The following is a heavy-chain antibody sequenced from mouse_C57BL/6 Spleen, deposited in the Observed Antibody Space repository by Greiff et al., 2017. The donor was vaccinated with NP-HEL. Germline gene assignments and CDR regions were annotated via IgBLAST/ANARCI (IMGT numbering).Heavy chain of an antibody. CDR2: IDPEDGDT. V-gene: IGHV14-1*01. Sequence: VQLQQSGAELVRPGASVKLSCTASGFNITDYYMHWVKQRPEQGLEWIGRIDPEDGDTEYAPKFQGKATMTADKSSNTAYLQLSSLTSEDTAVYYGTTAVEETYFCDWGQGTTLTFSS. J-gene: IGHJ2*01. D-gene: IGHD1-1*01. CDR3: TTAVEETYFCD. CDR1: GFNITDYY.